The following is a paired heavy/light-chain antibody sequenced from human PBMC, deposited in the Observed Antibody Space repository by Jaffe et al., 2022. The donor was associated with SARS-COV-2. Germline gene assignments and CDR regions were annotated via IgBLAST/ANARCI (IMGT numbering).Light chain of an antibody. J-gene: IGKJ4*01. CDR2: DAS. CDR1: QSINRY. Sequence: DIQMTQSPSSLSASVGDRVTITCRASQSINRYLNWYQQKPRKAPRLLIYDASSLQSGVPSRFSGSGSGTDFTLTISSLQPEDFATYYCQQSYRTLTFGGGTKVEIK. CDR3: QQSYRTLT. V-gene: IGKV1-39*01.
Heavy chain of an antibody. Sequence: EVQLVESGGTLVKPGGSLRLSCLTSGFILSNAWMNWVRQAPGKGLEWVGRIKTKTDGGTADYAAPVKGRFTVSRDDSKNTLYLQMNSLKTEDTAVYYCTTASAYCGGDCSRPGEYFQHWGQGTLVTVSS. CDR2: IKTKTDGGTA. D-gene: IGHD2-21*02. V-gene: IGHV3-15*02. CDR3: TTASAYCGGDCSRPGEYFQH. J-gene: IGHJ1*01. CDR1: GFILSNAW.